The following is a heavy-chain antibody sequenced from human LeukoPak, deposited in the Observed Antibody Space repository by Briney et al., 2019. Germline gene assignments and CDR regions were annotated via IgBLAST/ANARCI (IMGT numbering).Heavy chain of an antibody. D-gene: IGHD6-19*01. J-gene: IGHJ4*02. CDR1: GGSISSYY. CDR3: ARHFRLYYFDY. CDR2: IYYSGST. Sequence: PSETLSLTCTVSGGSISSYYRSWIRQPPGKGLEWIGYIYYSGSTSYNPSLKRRVTISVDTSKNQFSLKLSSVTAADTAVYYCARHFRLYYFDYWGQGTLVTVSS. V-gene: IGHV4-59*08.